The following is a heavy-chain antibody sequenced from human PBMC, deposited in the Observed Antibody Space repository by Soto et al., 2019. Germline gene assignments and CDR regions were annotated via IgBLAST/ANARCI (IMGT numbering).Heavy chain of an antibody. CDR1: GYSYSTYS. Sequence: QVQLGQSAAEVKKPGASVKVSCKASGYSYSTYSFSWVRQAPGRGLAWMGWIGAFNVNTNSAHKFQGRATMTTDTSTTTVYLELGSLTSDDTAVYYCARAVGAVLDHWGQGTLVTVSS. CDR3: ARAVGAVLDH. D-gene: IGHD3-10*01. V-gene: IGHV1-18*04. CDR2: IGAFNVNT. J-gene: IGHJ4*02.